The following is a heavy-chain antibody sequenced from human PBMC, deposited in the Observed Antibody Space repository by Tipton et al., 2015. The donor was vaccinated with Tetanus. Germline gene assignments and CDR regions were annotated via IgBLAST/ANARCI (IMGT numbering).Heavy chain of an antibody. CDR2: VWYDGTRK. J-gene: IGHJ4*02. CDR3: ARERFVEWLGPLGC. D-gene: IGHD3-3*01. CDR1: GFIFSSYG. Sequence: SLRLSCAASGFIFSSYGIHWVRQAPGKGLEWVALVWYDGTRKYYTESVEGRFTISRDNSKNTLYLQMDSLRVEDTATYFCARERFVEWLGPLGCRGQGTLVTVSS. V-gene: IGHV3-33*01.